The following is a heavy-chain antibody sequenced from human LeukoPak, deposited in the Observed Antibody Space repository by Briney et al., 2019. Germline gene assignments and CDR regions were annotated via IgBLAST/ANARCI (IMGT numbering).Heavy chain of an antibody. CDR1: GFTFDDYA. J-gene: IGHJ4*02. CDR2: ISWNSGSI. V-gene: IGHV3-9*01. CDR3: AKAVIAVAGTAHFDY. Sequence: GGSLRLSCAASGFTFDDYAMHWVRQAPGKGLAWVSGISWNSGSIGYADSVKGRFTISRDNAKNSLYLQMNSLRAEDTALYYCAKAVIAVAGTAHFDYWGQGTLVTVSS. D-gene: IGHD6-19*01.